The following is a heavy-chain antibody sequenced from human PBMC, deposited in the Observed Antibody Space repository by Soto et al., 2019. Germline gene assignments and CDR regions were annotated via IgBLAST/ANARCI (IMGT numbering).Heavy chain of an antibody. CDR3: ACGVVVVIIGYYFYDMDV. D-gene: IGHD3-22*01. CDR1: GGTFRSYG. V-gene: IGHV1-69*13. J-gene: IGHJ6*02. Sequence: SVKVSCKASGGTFRSYGVTWVRQAPGQGLEWMGGIIPILGTANYAQKFQGRVTITADESTSTTYMELSSLTSEDTAVYYCACGVVVVIIGYYFYDMDVWGQGTTVTVSS. CDR2: IIPILGTA.